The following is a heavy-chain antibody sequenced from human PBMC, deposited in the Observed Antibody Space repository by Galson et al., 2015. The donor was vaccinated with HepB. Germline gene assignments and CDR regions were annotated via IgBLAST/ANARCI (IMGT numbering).Heavy chain of an antibody. V-gene: IGHV1-46*01. J-gene: IGHJ6*02. CDR3: ARDYPCSSSSFYYYYYGMDV. CDR2: INPSGGST. D-gene: IGHD6-6*01. CDR1: GYTFTSYY. Sequence: SVKVSCKASGYTFTSYYMHWVRQAPGQGLEWMGIINPSGGSTSYAQKFQGRVTMTRDTSTSTVYMELSSLRSEDTAVYYCARDYPCSSSSFYYYYYGMDVWGQGTTVTVSS.